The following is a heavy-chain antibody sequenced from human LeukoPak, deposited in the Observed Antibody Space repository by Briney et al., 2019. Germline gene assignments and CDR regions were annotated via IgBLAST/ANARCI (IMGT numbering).Heavy chain of an antibody. J-gene: IGHJ5*02. CDR2: IYYSGSI. D-gene: IGHD2-15*01. V-gene: IGHV4-4*02. CDR1: GGSISSSNW. Sequence: SGTLSLTCAVSGGSISSSNWWTWVRQSPGKGLEWIGSIYYSGSIYYNSSLKSRVTISVDTSKNQFSLKLSSVTAADTAVYYCARAPLGWVVVVPATLFDPWGQGTLVTVSS. CDR3: ARAPLGWVVVVPATLFDP.